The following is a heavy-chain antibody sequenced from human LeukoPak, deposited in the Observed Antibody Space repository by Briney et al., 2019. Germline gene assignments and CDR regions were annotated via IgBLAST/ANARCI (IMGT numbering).Heavy chain of an antibody. V-gene: IGHV3-48*03. J-gene: IGHJ4*02. CDR3: ARDPYCSSTSCYSSGAADY. CDR1: GFSFTSFE. D-gene: IGHD2-2*01. Sequence: GGSLRLSCAASGFSFTSFEMNWVRQAPGKGLEWVSYISSSGATMYYADSVKGRFTISRDNAKNSLYLQMNSRRAEDTAVYYCARDPYCSSTSCYSSGAADYWGQGTLVTVSS. CDR2: ISSSGATM.